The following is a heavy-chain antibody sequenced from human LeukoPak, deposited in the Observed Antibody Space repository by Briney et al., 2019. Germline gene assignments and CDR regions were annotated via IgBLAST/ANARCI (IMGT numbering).Heavy chain of an antibody. CDR1: GYTFTSYD. CDR3: ARGPASSNYYDFWSGYYAGAFDI. CDR2: MNPNSGNT. D-gene: IGHD3-3*01. V-gene: IGHV1-8*01. Sequence: GASVEVSCKASGYTFTSYDINWVRQATGQGLEWMGWMNPNSGNTGYAQKFQGRVTMTRNTSISTAYMELSSLRSEDTAVYYCARGPASSNYYDFWSGYYAGAFDIWGQGTMVTVSS. J-gene: IGHJ3*02.